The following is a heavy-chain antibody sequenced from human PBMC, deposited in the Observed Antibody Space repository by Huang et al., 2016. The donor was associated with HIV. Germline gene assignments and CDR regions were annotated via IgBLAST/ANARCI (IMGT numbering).Heavy chain of an antibody. CDR3: ARGFGINYNHEAFDV. CDR1: GYTFTNYD. V-gene: IGHV1-8*01. J-gene: IGHJ3*01. CDR2: MNPKSGNV. D-gene: IGHD3-10*01. Sequence: QIQLAQSGAEVKKPGASVKVSCKASGYTFTNYDINWVRQASGHGREWRGWMNPKSGNVGYTKKFQGRVAILRNSSINTSYLEVTSLTSEDTAVYYCARGFGINYNHEAFDVWGQGTMVTVSS.